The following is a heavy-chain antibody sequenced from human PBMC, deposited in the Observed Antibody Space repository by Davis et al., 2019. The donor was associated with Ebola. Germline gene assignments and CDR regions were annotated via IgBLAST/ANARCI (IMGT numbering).Heavy chain of an antibody. CDR1: GFTFSSYA. Sequence: GESLKISCAASGFTFSSYAMHWVRQAPGKGLEWVAVISYGGSNKYYADSVKGRFTISRDNSKNTLYLQMNSLRAEDTAVYYCARNREVRGVRDWFDPWGQGTLVTVSS. CDR2: ISYGGSNK. D-gene: IGHD3-10*01. J-gene: IGHJ5*02. V-gene: IGHV3-30-3*01. CDR3: ARNREVRGVRDWFDP.